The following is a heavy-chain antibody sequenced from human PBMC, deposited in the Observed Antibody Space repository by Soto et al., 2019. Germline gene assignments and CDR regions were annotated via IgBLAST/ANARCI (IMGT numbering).Heavy chain of an antibody. Sequence: EVQLVESGGGLVQPGGSLRLSCAASGFTFSRFWMHWVRQAPGKGLVWVSRINTDGSSTTYADNVKGRFTISRDNAKNTLYLQMYSLRAEDTGVYYCTRDPGAYSSTWSFYFDSWGQGTMVTVSS. D-gene: IGHD6-13*01. CDR3: TRDPGAYSSTWSFYFDS. CDR1: GFTFSRFW. CDR2: INTDGSST. J-gene: IGHJ4*02. V-gene: IGHV3-74*01.